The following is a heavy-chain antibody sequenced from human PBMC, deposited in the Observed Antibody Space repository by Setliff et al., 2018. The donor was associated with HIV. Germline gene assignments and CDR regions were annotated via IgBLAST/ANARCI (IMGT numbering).Heavy chain of an antibody. CDR2: IYYSGST. CDR3: ARAVIWFGELSWFDP. Sequence: ASETLSLTCTVSGDFFSSDYYWGWIRQPPGKGLEWIGYIYYSGSTYYNPSLKSRVTISVDTSKNQFSLKLSSVTAADTAVYYCARAVIWFGELSWFDPWGQGTLVTVSS. J-gene: IGHJ5*02. V-gene: IGHV4-30-4*02. CDR1: GDFFSSDYY. D-gene: IGHD3-10*01.